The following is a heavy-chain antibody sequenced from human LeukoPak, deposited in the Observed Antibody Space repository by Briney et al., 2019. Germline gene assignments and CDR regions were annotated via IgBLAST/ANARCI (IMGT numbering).Heavy chain of an antibody. CDR1: GGTFSSYA. CDR3: ARVMITFGGVILGAFDI. CDR2: IIPIFGTA. Sequence: SVKVSCKASGGTFSSYAISWVRQAPGQGLEWMGGIIPIFGTANYAQKFQGRVTITADESTSTAYMELSSLRSEDTAVYYCARVMITFGGVILGAFDIWGQGTMVTVSS. V-gene: IGHV1-69*01. D-gene: IGHD3-16*01. J-gene: IGHJ3*02.